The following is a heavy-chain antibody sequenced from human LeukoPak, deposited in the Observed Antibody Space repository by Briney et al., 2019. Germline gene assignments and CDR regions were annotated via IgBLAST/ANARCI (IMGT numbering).Heavy chain of an antibody. CDR1: GGTFSSYA. CDR2: IIPIFGTA. V-gene: IGHV1-69*13. CDR3: AAPVGSRDWFDP. J-gene: IGHJ5*02. D-gene: IGHD3-10*01. Sequence: ASVTVSCTASGGTFSSYAISWVRQAPGQGLEWMGGIIPIFGTANYAQKFQGRVTITADESTSTAYMELSSLRSEDTAVYYCAAPVGSRDWFDPWGQGTLVTVSS.